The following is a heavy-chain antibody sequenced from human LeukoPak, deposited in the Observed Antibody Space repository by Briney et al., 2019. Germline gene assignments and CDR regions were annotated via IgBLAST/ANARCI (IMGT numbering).Heavy chain of an antibody. CDR1: GFTFSSYA. V-gene: IGHV3-23*01. Sequence: GGSLRLSCAASGFTFSSYAMSWVRQAPGKGLEWVSAISGSGGSTYYADSVKGRFTISRDNSKNTLYLQMNSLRAEDTAIYYCAKQRRLEYFFDYWGQGTLVTVSS. J-gene: IGHJ4*02. D-gene: IGHD6-25*01. CDR3: AKQRRLEYFFDY. CDR2: ISGSGGST.